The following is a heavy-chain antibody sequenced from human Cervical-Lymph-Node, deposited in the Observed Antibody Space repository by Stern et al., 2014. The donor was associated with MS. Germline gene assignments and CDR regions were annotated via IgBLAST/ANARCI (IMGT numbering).Heavy chain of an antibody. D-gene: IGHD5-12*01. CDR2: ISSSGDTI. V-gene: IGHV3-11*01. CDR3: VRGWEPRQDGPSGHDYDAFDI. Sequence: VHLVESGGGLVKPGGSLRLSCAASGFTFSDSYMTWIRQTPGKGLEWVSYISSSGDTIQYAESVKGRFTVSRDNAKNSLSLQMSSLRVEDTAVYYCVRGWEPRQDGPSGHDYDAFDIWGQGTMVTVSS. CDR1: GFTFSDSY. J-gene: IGHJ3*02.